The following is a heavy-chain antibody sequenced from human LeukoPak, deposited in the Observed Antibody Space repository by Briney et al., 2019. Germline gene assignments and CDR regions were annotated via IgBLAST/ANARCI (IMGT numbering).Heavy chain of an antibody. Sequence: GGSLRLSCAASGFTFSSYAMHWVRQAPGKGLEWVAVISYDGSNKYYADSVKGRFTISRDNSENTLYLQMNSLRAEDTAIYYCAKDPTSVGGHFDWLLGHWGQGTLVTVSS. J-gene: IGHJ4*02. D-gene: IGHD3-9*01. V-gene: IGHV3-30-3*01. CDR2: ISYDGSNK. CDR1: GFTFSSYA. CDR3: AKDPTSVGGHFDWLLGH.